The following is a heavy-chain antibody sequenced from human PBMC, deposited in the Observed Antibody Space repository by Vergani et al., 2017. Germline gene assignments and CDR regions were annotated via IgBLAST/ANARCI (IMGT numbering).Heavy chain of an antibody. D-gene: IGHD2-2*02. CDR1: GFTFDDYA. CDR3: AKDGSTVPSIPYFDY. Sequence: EVQLVESGGGLVQPGRSLRLSCAASGFTFDDYAMHWVRQAPGKGLEWVSGISWNSGSIGYADSVKGRFTISRDNAKNSLYLQMNSLRAEDTAVYYCAKDGSTVPSIPYFDYWGQGTLVTVSS. J-gene: IGHJ4*02. CDR2: ISWNSGSI. V-gene: IGHV3-9*01.